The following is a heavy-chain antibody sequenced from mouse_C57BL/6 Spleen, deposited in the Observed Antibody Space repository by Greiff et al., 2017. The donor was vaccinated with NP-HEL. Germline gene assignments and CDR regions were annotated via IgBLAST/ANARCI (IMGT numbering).Heavy chain of an antibody. V-gene: IGHV1-50*01. J-gene: IGHJ4*01. CDR1: GYTFTSYW. CDR3: ARGNWDWAMDY. CDR2: IDPSDSYT. D-gene: IGHD4-1*01. Sequence: VQLQQPGAELVKPGASVKLSCKPSGYTFTSYWMQWVKQRPGQGLEWIGEIDPSDSYTNYNQKFKGKATLTVDTTSSTAYMQLSSLTSEDSAVYYCARGNWDWAMDYWGQGTSVTVSS.